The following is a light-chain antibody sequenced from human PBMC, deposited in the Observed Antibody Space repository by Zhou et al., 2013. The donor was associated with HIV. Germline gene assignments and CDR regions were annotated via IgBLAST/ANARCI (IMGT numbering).Light chain of an antibody. Sequence: DIQMTQSPSSVSASVGDRITITCRASQGISKWLAWYQQKPGKAPKLLIYGASTRANGIPDRFSGSGSGTEFTLTISRLEPEDFAVYYCQHYGVSPYTFGPGTKLEI. V-gene: IGKV1-12*01. CDR2: GAS. CDR3: QHYGVSPYT. J-gene: IGKJ2*01. CDR1: QGISKW.